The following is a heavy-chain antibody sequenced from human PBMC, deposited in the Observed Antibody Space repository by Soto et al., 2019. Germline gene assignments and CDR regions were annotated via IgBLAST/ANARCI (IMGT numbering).Heavy chain of an antibody. CDR2: FDPEVGET. CDR3: ATFGRGYNYGYFPY. D-gene: IGHD5-18*01. CDR1: GYSLSEFS. V-gene: IGHV1-24*01. J-gene: IGHJ4*02. Sequence: ASVKVSCKVSGYSLSEFSMHWVRQAPGKALEWMGGFDPEVGETIYAQKFQGRVTMTEDTSAATAYMDLSSLTSEDAAVYYCATFGRGYNYGYFPYWGQGTLVTV.